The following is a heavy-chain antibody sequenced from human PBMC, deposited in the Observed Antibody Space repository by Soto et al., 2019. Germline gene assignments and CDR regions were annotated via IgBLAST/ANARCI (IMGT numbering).Heavy chain of an antibody. J-gene: IGHJ5*02. V-gene: IGHV1-2*04. D-gene: IGHD3-10*01. CDR1: GYTFSDYY. CDR3: ARGVGSGTYYNQYNWFDP. Sequence: GASVKVSCKASGYTFSDYYMHWVRQAPGQGLEWMGWINPKTGGTNYAQKFQDCVTMTTDTSTSTAYMELRSLRSDDTAVYYCARGVGSGTYYNQYNWFDPWGQGTLVTVSS. CDR2: INPKTGGT.